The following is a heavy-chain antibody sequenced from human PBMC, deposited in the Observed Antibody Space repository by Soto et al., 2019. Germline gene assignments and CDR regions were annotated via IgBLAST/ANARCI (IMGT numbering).Heavy chain of an antibody. CDR2: ISGSGGST. D-gene: IGHD3-3*01. Sequence: GGSLRLSCAASGFTFSSYAMSWVRQAPGKGLEWVSAISGSGGSTYYADSVKGRFTISRDNSKNTLYLQMNSLRAEDTAVYYCAKHTGTVLRFLECLLAIRLDPWGQGTLVTVSS. J-gene: IGHJ5*02. CDR1: GFTFSSYA. V-gene: IGHV3-23*01. CDR3: AKHTGTVLRFLECLLAIRLDP.